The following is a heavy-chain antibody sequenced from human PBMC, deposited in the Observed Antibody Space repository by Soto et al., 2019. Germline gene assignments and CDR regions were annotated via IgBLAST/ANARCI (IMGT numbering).Heavy chain of an antibody. D-gene: IGHD6-19*01. V-gene: IGHV4-59*01. CDR1: GGSISSFY. J-gene: IGHJ5*02. Sequence: SETLSLTCTISGGSISSFYWSWIRQPPGKGLEWIGYIYYSGSTNYNPSLKSRVTISVDTSKNQFSLRLSSVTAADTAVYYCARTGYKSGWSTFDPWGQGTLVTVSS. CDR2: IYYSGST. CDR3: ARTGYKSGWSTFDP.